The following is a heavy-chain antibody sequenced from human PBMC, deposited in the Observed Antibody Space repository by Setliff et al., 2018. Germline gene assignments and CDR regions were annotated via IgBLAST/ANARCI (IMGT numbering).Heavy chain of an antibody. Sequence: PSETLSLTCTVSGGPFSGASIWSWIRQPPGKGLEFIGYVYYSGTANYSPSLRSRLTISVDTSKNQFSLKLRSVTAADTAVYYCARGGTFRYFDFWGQGAPVTVSS. D-gene: IGHD5-12*01. CDR3: ARGGTFRYFDF. CDR1: GGPFSGAS. J-gene: IGHJ4*02. CDR2: VYYSGTA. V-gene: IGHV4-59*01.